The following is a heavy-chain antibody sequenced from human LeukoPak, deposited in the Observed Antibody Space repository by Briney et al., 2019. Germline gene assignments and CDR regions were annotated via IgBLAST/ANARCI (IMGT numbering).Heavy chain of an antibody. Sequence: GGSLRLSCAASGFTFSNYAMNWVRQAPGKGLEWVSLISGSTGSTYYADSVKGRFSISRDNSKNTVYLQMNSLRAEDTAVYYCARTDQTYYYGMDVWGQGTTVTVSS. CDR1: GFTFSNYA. CDR2: ISGSTGST. J-gene: IGHJ6*02. CDR3: ARTDQTYYYGMDV. D-gene: IGHD1-1*01. V-gene: IGHV3-23*01.